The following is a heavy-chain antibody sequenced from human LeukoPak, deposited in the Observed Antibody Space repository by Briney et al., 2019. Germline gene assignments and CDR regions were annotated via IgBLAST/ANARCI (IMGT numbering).Heavy chain of an antibody. V-gene: IGHV4-38-2*02. J-gene: IGHJ5*02. CDR1: GGSFSGYY. D-gene: IGHD2-2*01. Sequence: SETLSLTCAVYGGSFSGYYWGWIRQPPGKGLEWIGSIYHSGSTYYNPSLKSRVTISVDTSKNQFSLKLSSVTAADTAVYYCARDSRGQPAAIWFDPWGQGTLVTVSS. CDR2: IYHSGST. CDR3: ARDSRGQPAAIWFDP.